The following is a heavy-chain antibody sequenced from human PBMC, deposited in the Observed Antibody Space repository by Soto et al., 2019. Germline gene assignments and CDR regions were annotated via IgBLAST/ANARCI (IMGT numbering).Heavy chain of an antibody. V-gene: IGHV1-18*01. D-gene: IGHD2-8*01. CDR2: INAYNGNT. Sequence: QVQLVQSGAEVKKPGASVKVSCKASGYTFTSYGITWVGQAPGQGLEWMGWINAYNGNTNYAQKLQGRVTMTTDTSTSTPYLELRRLSSDETAVYYCAGVLPPFAPWGQGNVVTVSS. J-gene: IGHJ5*02. CDR3: AGVLPPFAP. CDR1: GYTFTSYG.